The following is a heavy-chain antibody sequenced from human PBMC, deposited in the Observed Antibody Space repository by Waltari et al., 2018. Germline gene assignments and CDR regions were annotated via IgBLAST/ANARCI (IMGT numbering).Heavy chain of an antibody. D-gene: IGHD3-16*01. J-gene: IGHJ5*02. CDR3: ARDKPPRGLDLGGKRGLTGWFDP. V-gene: IGHV1-46*01. CDR2: NPSGGST. Sequence: NPSGGSTSYAQKFQGRVTMTRDTSTSTVYMELSSLRSEDTAVYYCARDKPPRGLDLGGKRGLTGWFDPWGQGTLVTVSS.